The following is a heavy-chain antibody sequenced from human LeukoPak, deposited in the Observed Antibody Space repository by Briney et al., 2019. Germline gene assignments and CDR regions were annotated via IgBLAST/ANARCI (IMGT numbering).Heavy chain of an antibody. CDR2: ISGGGDAT. Sequence: GGSLRLSCAASDFSFITYAMSWVRQAPGKGPEWVSTISGGGDATYYADSVKGRFTISRDNSKNTLYLQMNSLRAEDTAVYYCAKDLGTTVVTPFQHWGQGTLVTVSS. CDR1: DFSFITYA. D-gene: IGHD4-23*01. V-gene: IGHV3-23*01. J-gene: IGHJ1*01. CDR3: AKDLGTTVVTPFQH.